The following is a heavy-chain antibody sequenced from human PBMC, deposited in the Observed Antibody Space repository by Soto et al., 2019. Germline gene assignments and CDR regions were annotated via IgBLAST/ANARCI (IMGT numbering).Heavy chain of an antibody. CDR3: ARVDIAVVPSTTFDY. CDR1: GGSISSISYY. D-gene: IGHD2-2*01. J-gene: IGHJ4*02. Sequence: QLQLQESGPGLVKPSETLALTCTVSGGSISSISYYWGWIRQPPGKGLEWIGSIKYSGHTFYNPSLKSRVTMSVDPSTNQFSLRLSSVTAAETAVYYCARVDIAVVPSTTFDYWGQGTLVTVSS. CDR2: IKYSGHT. V-gene: IGHV4-39*01.